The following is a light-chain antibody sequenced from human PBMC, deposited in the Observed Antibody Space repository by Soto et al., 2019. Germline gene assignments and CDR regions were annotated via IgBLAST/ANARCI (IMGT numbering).Light chain of an antibody. Sequence: DIQMTQSPSSVSASVGDRVTITCRASQGINSWLAWYQQKPGKAPNLLIYAASSLQSGGPSRFSGSGSGTNYTLTISSLQPEDFVTYYCQQANSFPLSFGQGTRLEIK. V-gene: IGKV1-12*01. J-gene: IGKJ5*01. CDR2: AAS. CDR3: QQANSFPLS. CDR1: QGINSW.